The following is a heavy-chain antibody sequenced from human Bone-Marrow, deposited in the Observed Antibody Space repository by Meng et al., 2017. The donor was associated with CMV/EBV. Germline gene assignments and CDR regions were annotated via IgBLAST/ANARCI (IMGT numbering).Heavy chain of an antibody. CDR3: AKDASHMYYYDSSGYRGPYYFDY. CDR2: ISDAGYST. J-gene: IGHJ4*02. V-gene: IGHV3-23*01. D-gene: IGHD3-22*01. CDR1: GFTFSSYS. Sequence: GGSLRLSCAASGFTFSSYSMNWVRQAPGKGLEWVSSISDAGYSTYYAASVKGRFTISRDNSKNTLYLQMNSLRAEDTAVYYCAKDASHMYYYDSSGYRGPYYFDYWGQGTLVTVSS.